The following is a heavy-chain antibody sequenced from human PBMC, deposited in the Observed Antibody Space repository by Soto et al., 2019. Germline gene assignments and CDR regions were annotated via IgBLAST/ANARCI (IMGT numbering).Heavy chain of an antibody. CDR2: ISYDGSNK. CDR3: ARDRGCSGGSCYSGSYYYSMDV. CDR1: GFPFTSYT. D-gene: IGHD2-15*01. Sequence: GVSPXLSCAASGFPFTSYTMHWVRQAPGKGLEWVAVISYDGSNKYYADSVKGRFPISRDNSKNTLYLQMNSLRAEDTAVYYCARDRGCSGGSCYSGSYYYSMDVWGQGTTVTVSS. J-gene: IGHJ6*02. V-gene: IGHV3-30-3*01.